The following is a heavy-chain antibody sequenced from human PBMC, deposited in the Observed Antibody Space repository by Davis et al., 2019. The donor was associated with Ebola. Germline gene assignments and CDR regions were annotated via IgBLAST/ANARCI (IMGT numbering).Heavy chain of an antibody. CDR3: ARHGSFYYYYYGMDV. CDR1: GYSFSSYW. V-gene: IGHV5-51*01. J-gene: IGHJ6*04. CDR2: IYPADSDT. Sequence: GESLKISCKAFGYSFSSYWIAWVRQMPGKGLEWMGIIYPADSDTRYSPSFQGQVTISADKSISTAYLQWSSLKASDTAMYYCARHGSFYYYYYGMDVWGKGTTVTASS.